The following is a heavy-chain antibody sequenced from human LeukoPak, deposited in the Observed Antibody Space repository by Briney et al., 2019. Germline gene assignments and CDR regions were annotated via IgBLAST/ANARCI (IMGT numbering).Heavy chain of an antibody. D-gene: IGHD3-22*01. CDR3: TTVSGVWLLHS. CDR2: FKSKIEGGTT. J-gene: IGHJ4*02. CDR1: GFPFSNAW. Sequence: GGSLRLSCAASGFPFSNAWLSWVRQAPGKGLEYIGRFKSKIEGGTTDYAGPVKGRFTISRDDSKNTLYLQMNSLTTEDTPVYYSTTVSGVWLLHSWGQGTLVTVSS. V-gene: IGHV3-15*01.